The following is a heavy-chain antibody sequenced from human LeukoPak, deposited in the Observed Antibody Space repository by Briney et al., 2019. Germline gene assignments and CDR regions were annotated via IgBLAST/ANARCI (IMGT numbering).Heavy chain of an antibody. CDR1: GYTFTSYY. V-gene: IGHV1-2*06. Sequence: GASVKVSCKASGYTFTSYYMHWVRQAPGQGLEWMGRINPNSGGTNFAQKFQGRVTMTGDTSISTAYMELSRLKSDDTAVYYCTRGDRKEKFDYWGQGTLVTVSS. J-gene: IGHJ4*02. CDR2: INPNSGGT. CDR3: TRGDRKEKFDY.